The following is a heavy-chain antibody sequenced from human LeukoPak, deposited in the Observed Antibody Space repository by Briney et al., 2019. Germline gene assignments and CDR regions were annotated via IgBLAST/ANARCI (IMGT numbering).Heavy chain of an antibody. CDR2: IKQDGSEK. CDR3: ERGTQYSGSYYYYYGMDV. D-gene: IGHD1-26*01. J-gene: IGHJ6*02. Sequence: GGSLRLSCAASGFTFSSYWMSWVRQAPGKGLEWVANIKQDGSEKYYVDSVKGRFTISRDNAKNSLYLQMNSLRAEDTAVYYCERGTQYSGSYYYYYGMDVWGQGTTVTVSS. V-gene: IGHV3-7*01. CDR1: GFTFSSYW.